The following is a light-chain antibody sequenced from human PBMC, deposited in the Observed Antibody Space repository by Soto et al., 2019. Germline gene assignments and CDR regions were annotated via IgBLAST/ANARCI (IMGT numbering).Light chain of an antibody. V-gene: IGKV3-15*01. Sequence: EIMMPQSPGTLSVSPGERATLSCRASHSISNRLAWHQQKPGQTPRLLIYGASTRATDIPTRFSGGGSGTEFTLTTSSLQSDDLSVYFCQQYSDWPWTFGQGTKVEL. J-gene: IGKJ1*01. CDR1: HSISNR. CDR3: QQYSDWPWT. CDR2: GAS.